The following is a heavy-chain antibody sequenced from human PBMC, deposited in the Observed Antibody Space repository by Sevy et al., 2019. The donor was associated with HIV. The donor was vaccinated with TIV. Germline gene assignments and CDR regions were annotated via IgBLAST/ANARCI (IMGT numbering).Heavy chain of an antibody. Sequence: GGSLRLSCAASGFTFITYAMSLVRQAPGKGLEWVSTISGSGGGTYYADSVKGRFTISRDNSKNTLYLQMNSLRAEDTAVYYCAKALRSTATNYYYYDMDVWGRGTTVTVSS. D-gene: IGHD2-2*01. V-gene: IGHV3-23*01. J-gene: IGHJ6*03. CDR3: AKALRSTATNYYYYDMDV. CDR1: GFTFITYA. CDR2: ISGSGGGT.